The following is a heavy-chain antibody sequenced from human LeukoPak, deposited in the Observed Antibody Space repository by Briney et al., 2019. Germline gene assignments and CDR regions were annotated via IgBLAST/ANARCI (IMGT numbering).Heavy chain of an antibody. CDR3: AKINSGYAFDI. V-gene: IGHV3-9*01. CDR2: ISWNSGSI. D-gene: IGHD3-22*01. CDR1: GFTFDDYA. J-gene: IGHJ3*02. Sequence: GGSLRLSCAASGFTFDDYAMHWVRQAPGKGLEWVSGISWNSGSIGYADSVKGRFNISRDNAKNSLYLQMNSLRAEDTDWYYCAKINSGYAFDIWGQGTMVTVSS.